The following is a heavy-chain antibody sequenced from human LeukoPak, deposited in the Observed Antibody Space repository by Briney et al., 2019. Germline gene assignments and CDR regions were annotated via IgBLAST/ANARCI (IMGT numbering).Heavy chain of an antibody. V-gene: IGHV4-59*01. CDR2: IYYSGST. CDR1: GGSIGSYY. Sequence: SETLSLTCTVSGGSIGSYYWSWIRQPPGKGLEWIGYIYYSGSTNYNPSLKSRVTISVDTSKNQFSLKLSSVTAADTAVYYCARVNVWGSYPFDYWGQGTLVTVSS. J-gene: IGHJ4*02. CDR3: ARVNVWGSYPFDY. D-gene: IGHD3-16*02.